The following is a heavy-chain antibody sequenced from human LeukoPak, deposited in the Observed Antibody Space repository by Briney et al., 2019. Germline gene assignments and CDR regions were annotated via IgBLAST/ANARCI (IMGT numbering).Heavy chain of an antibody. D-gene: IGHD2-8*02. CDR1: GYTFTSYD. V-gene: IGHV1-8*02. CDR2: MNPNSGNT. CDR3: ATDLVGA. Sequence: GASVKVSCKASGYTFTSYDINWVRQAPGQGLEWMGWMNPNSGNTGYAQKFQGRVTMTEDTSTDTAYMELSSLSSEDTAVYYCATDLVGAWGQGTLVTVSS. J-gene: IGHJ5*02.